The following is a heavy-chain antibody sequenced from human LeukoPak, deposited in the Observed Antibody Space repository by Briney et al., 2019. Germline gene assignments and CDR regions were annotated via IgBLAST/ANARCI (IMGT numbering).Heavy chain of an antibody. D-gene: IGHD3-10*01. CDR2: IYSGGST. CDR1: GFTVSSNY. J-gene: IGHJ4*02. V-gene: IGHV3-53*01. Sequence: PGGSLRLSCAASGFTVSSNYMSWVRHAPGKGLEWVSVIYSGGSTYYADSVKGRFTISRDNSKNTLYLQMICLRAEDTAVYYCARDLGRAFDYWGQGTLVTVSS. CDR3: ARDLGRAFDY.